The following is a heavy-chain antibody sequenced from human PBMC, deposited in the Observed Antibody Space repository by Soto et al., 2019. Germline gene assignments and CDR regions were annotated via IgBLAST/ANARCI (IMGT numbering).Heavy chain of an antibody. D-gene: IGHD3-22*01. J-gene: IGHJ6*02. Sequence: GGSLRLSCAASGFTFSSYAMHWVRQAPGKGLEWVAVISYDGSNKYYADSVKGRFTISRDNSKNTLYLQMNSLRAEDTAVYYCARDRWAYYYDSSGYFHYYYGMDVWGQGTTVTVSS. V-gene: IGHV3-30-3*01. CDR1: GFTFSSYA. CDR2: ISYDGSNK. CDR3: ARDRWAYYYDSSGYFHYYYGMDV.